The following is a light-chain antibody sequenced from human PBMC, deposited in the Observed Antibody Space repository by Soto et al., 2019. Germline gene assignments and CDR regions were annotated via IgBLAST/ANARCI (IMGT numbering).Light chain of an antibody. V-gene: IGLV1-44*01. CDR1: SSNIGSKT. Sequence: VLTQPPSASGTPGQRVTISCSGSSSNIGSKTVKWYQQLPGTAPKLLIYNNNQRPSGVPDRFSGSKSGTSASLAISGLQSEDGADYYCAAWDDSRNGPVFGGGTKVTVL. J-gene: IGLJ2*01. CDR2: NNN. CDR3: AAWDDSRNGPV.